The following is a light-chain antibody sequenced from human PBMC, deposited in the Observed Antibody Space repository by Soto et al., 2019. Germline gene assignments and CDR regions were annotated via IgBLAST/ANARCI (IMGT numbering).Light chain of an antibody. CDR3: QHDVTSPRT. CDR2: GAS. J-gene: IGKJ1*01. V-gene: IGKV3-20*01. CDR1: QGLTSNF. Sequence: EIVLTQSPGTLSLSPGERATLSCRASQGLTSNFLAWYQQKPGQAPSLLIYGASIRPTGVPDRFRGGGSGTDFTTTISRVEPEDFAVYFCQHDVTSPRTFGQGTKVEIK.